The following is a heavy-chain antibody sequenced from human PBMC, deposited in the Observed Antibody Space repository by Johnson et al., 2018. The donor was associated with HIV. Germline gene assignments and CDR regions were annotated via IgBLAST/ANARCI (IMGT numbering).Heavy chain of an antibody. Sequence: VQLVESGGGLVKPGGSLRLSCAASGLTFSNAWMSWVRQAPGKGLEWVSTISGSGGSTYYADSVKGRFTISRDNSKNTLYLQMHSLRGDDTGHNVRGLLVLRWAMWG. J-gene: IGHJ1*01. CDR1: GLTFSNAW. D-gene: IGHD3-10*02. CDR2: ISGSGGST. V-gene: IGHV3-23*04. CDR3: GLLVLRWAM.